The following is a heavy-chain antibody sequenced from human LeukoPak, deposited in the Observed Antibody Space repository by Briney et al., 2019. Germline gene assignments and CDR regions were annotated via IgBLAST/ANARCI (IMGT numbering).Heavy chain of an antibody. CDR1: GFTVSSNY. CDR2: IKSKTDGGTT. CDR3: TTDSFGYFDY. V-gene: IGHV3-15*01. Sequence: GGSLRLSCAASGFTVSSNYMSWVRQAPGKGLEWVGRIKSKTDGGTTDYAAPVKGRFTISRDDSRNTLYLQMNSLKTEDTAVYYCTTDSFGYFDYWGQGTLVTVSS. D-gene: IGHD2/OR15-2a*01. J-gene: IGHJ4*02.